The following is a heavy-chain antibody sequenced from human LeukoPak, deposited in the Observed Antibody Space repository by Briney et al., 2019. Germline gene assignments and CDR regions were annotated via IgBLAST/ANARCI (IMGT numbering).Heavy chain of an antibody. V-gene: IGHV3-30*02. CDR3: AKDMGVVVGIVVVPAAIHAFDI. Sequence: GGSRRLSCAASGFTFSSYGMHWVRQAPGKGLEGVAFIRYDGSNKYYADSVKGRFTISRDNSKNTLYLQMNSLRAEDTAVYYCAKDMGVVVGIVVVPAAIHAFDIWGQGTMVTVSS. CDR1: GFTFSSYG. D-gene: IGHD2-2*01. J-gene: IGHJ3*02. CDR2: IRYDGSNK.